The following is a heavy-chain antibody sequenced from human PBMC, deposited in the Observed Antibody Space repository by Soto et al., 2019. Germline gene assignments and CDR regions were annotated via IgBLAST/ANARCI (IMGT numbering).Heavy chain of an antibody. J-gene: IGHJ4*02. D-gene: IGHD2-2*01. CDR2: ISPDGSNT. V-gene: IGHV3-74*03. CDR3: ARVPLSAVVPAANPADY. CDR1: GLTFSGTW. Sequence: VQLVESGGGLVQPGGSLRLSCAASGLTFSGTWMHWVRQAPGKGLEWVSRISPDGSNTKYADSVKGRFTISRDNAKNTLYLQMISLRAEDTAVYYCARVPLSAVVPAANPADYWGQGTLVTVSS.